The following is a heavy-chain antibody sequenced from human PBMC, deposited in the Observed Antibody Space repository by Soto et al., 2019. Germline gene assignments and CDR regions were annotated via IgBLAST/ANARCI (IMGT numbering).Heavy chain of an antibody. V-gene: IGHV3-23*01. CDR2: ISGSVGST. J-gene: IGHJ6*03. CDR3: AKGSIRFLEDYYYMDV. CDR1: GFACSCYA. D-gene: IGHD3-3*01. Sequence: PGGYLRLSGAGSGFACSCYAMSWVRKTQGKGLEWVSAISGSVGSTYYADTVKGRFTISRDNAKNTLYLQMNSLRAEDTAVYYCAKGSIRFLEDYYYMDVWGKGTMVTVSS.